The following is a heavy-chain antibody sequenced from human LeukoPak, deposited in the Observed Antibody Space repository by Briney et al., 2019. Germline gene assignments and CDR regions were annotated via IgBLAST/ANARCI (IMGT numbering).Heavy chain of an antibody. Sequence: SETLSLTCAVYGESFSGYYWSWIRQPPGKGLEWIGEINHSGSTNYNPSLKSRVTISVDTSKNQFSLKLSSVTAADTAVYYCARELGGIVGATPFDYWGQGTLVTVSS. CDR1: GESFSGYY. D-gene: IGHD1-26*01. CDR3: ARELGGIVGATPFDY. V-gene: IGHV4-34*01. J-gene: IGHJ4*02. CDR2: INHSGST.